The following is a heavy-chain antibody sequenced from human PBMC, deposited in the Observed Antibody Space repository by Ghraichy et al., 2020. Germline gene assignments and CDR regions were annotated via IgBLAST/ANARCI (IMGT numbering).Heavy chain of an antibody. CDR2: INHSEKS. V-gene: IGHV4-34*01. CDR3: ARGAPGIAVAPVY. D-gene: IGHD6-19*01. Sequence: SETLSLTCTVYGGSFGGYYWNWIRQPPGKGLEWIGQINHSEKSDYNPSLKSRVTISVDTSKNQFSLKLSSVTAAYTAVYYCARGAPGIAVAPVYWGQGTLVTVSS. CDR1: GGSFGGYY. J-gene: IGHJ4*02.